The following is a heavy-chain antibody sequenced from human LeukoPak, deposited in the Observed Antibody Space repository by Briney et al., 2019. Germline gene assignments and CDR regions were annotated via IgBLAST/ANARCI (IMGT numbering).Heavy chain of an antibody. Sequence: GGSLRLSCAASGFTSSSYGMHWVRQAPGKGLEWVAYMRYDGSIQYYADSVKGRFTISRDNSKNTLYLQSNSLKAEDTAVYYCAKGVVVPPTYFDYWGQGTLVTVSS. CDR2: MRYDGSIQ. J-gene: IGHJ4*02. D-gene: IGHD3-10*02. CDR3: AKGVVVPPTYFDY. V-gene: IGHV3-30*02. CDR1: GFTSSSYG.